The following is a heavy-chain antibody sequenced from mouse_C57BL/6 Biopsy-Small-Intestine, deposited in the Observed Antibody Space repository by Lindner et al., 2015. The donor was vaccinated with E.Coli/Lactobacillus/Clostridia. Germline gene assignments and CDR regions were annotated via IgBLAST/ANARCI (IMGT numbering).Heavy chain of an antibody. CDR3: ARSITTVVAPGYFDV. CDR1: GYTFTSYT. J-gene: IGHJ1*03. D-gene: IGHD1-1*01. CDR2: INPSSGYT. V-gene: IGHV1-4*01. Sequence: VQLQESGAELARPGASVKMSCKASGYTFTSYTMHWVKQRPGQGLEWIGYINPSSGYTKYNQKFKDKATLTADKSSSTAYMQLSSLTSEDTAVYYCARSITTVVAPGYFDVWGTGTSVTVSS.